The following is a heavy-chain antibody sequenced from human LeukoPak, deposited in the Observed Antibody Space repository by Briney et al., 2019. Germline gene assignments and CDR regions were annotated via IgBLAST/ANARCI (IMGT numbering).Heavy chain of an antibody. CDR2: IRGDGREK. D-gene: IGHD3-22*01. J-gene: IGHJ4*02. V-gene: IGHV3-7*04. CDR3: VRNANYYHLDS. Sequence: GGSLRLSCTTSXFIXSNXXXXXVXXAXXXXXXXVANIRGDGREKQFEDSVMGRFTISRDNAKNSVFLQMDNLRAEDTAVFYCVRNANYYHLDSWGQGTLVTVSS. CDR1: XFIXSNXX.